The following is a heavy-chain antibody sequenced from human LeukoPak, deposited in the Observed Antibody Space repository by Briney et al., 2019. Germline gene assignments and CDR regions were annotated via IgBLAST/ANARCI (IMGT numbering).Heavy chain of an antibody. CDR3: ARDRAAAGPFYYYYYMDV. V-gene: IGHV3-30-3*01. J-gene: IGHJ6*03. Sequence: GRSLRLSCAASGFTFSSYAMHWVRQAPGKGLEWVAVISYDGSNKYYADSVKDRFTISRDNSKNTLYLQMNSLRAEDTAVYYCARDRAAAGPFYYYYYMDVWGKGTTVTVSS. D-gene: IGHD6-13*01. CDR1: GFTFSSYA. CDR2: ISYDGSNK.